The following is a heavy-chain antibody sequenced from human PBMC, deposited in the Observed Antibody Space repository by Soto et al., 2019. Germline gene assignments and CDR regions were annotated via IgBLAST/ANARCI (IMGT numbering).Heavy chain of an antibody. CDR2: ISSTTNYI. Sequence: GSLRLSFAASGFTFTRYSMNWVRQAPGKGLEWVSSISSTTNYIYYGDSMKGRFTISRDNAKNSLYLEMNSLRAEDTAVYYCARESEDLTSNFDYWGQGTLVTVSS. CDR3: ARESEDLTSNFDY. J-gene: IGHJ4*02. V-gene: IGHV3-21*06. CDR1: GFTFTRYS.